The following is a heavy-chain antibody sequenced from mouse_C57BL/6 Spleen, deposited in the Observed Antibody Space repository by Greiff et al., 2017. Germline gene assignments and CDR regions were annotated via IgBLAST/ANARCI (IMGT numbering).Heavy chain of an antibody. Sequence: QVQLQQSGAELMKPGASVKLSCKATGYTFTGYWIEWVKQRPGHGLEWIGEILPGSGSTNYNEKFKGKATSTADTSSNTAYMQLSSQTTEDSAIYYCARWESNWGYWGQGTTLTVSS. V-gene: IGHV1-9*01. J-gene: IGHJ2*01. CDR1: GYTFTGYW. D-gene: IGHD4-1*01. CDR2: ILPGSGST. CDR3: ARWESNWGY.